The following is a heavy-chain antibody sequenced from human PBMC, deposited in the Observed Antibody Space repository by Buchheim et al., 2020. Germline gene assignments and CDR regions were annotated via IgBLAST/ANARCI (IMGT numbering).Heavy chain of an antibody. J-gene: IGHJ5*02. CDR3: ARVQAGVPYYYDSSGFDP. CDR2: ISSRWYT. CDR1: GDSISSDDCY. Sequence: QVQLRESGPGLVKPSETLSLTCTVSGDSISSDDCYWSWIRQHPGKGLEWIGYISSRWYTHYNPSLKSRVTIPIDTSQNHFSLQLRSVTAADTAVYDCARVQAGVPYYYDSSGFDPWGQGAL. D-gene: IGHD3-22*01. V-gene: IGHV4-31*03.